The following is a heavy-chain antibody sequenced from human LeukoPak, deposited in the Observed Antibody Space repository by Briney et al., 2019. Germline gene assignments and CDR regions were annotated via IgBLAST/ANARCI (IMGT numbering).Heavy chain of an antibody. CDR1: GFTFSYSD. D-gene: IGHD4-17*01. Sequence: PGGSLRLSCAASGFTFSYSDMHWVRRAPGKGLEWVSVISYDGSNKYYADSVKGRFTISRDNSKNTLYLQVNSLRPEDTAVYYCTRIDYGEYYFDYWGQGALVTVSS. V-gene: IGHV3-30-3*01. J-gene: IGHJ4*02. CDR3: TRIDYGEYYFDY. CDR2: ISYDGSNK.